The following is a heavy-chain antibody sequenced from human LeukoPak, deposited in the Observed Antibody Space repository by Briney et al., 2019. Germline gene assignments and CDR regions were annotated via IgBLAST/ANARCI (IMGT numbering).Heavy chain of an antibody. Sequence: GGSLRLSCAASRFTFSSYTTSWVRQAPGKGLEWVSAISGSGDTTYYADSVKGRFTISRDNSKNTLYVQMNSLRVDDTAVYYCAKEPLYYYWGQGTLVTVSS. J-gene: IGHJ4*02. D-gene: IGHD2-21*01. CDR3: AKEPLYYY. V-gene: IGHV3-23*01. CDR2: ISGSGDTT. CDR1: RFTFSSYT.